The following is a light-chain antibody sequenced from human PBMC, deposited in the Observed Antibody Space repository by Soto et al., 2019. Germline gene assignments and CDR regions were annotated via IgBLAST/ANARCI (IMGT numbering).Light chain of an antibody. V-gene: IGKV3-15*01. CDR3: KHYNNWPRT. CDR1: QSVSSTY. Sequence: ELGSTQSPGTPSLSPGERAALSCRASQSVSSTYLAWYQQKPGQAPRLLIYDAATRATGIPARYSGSGSGTEFNFTISSRQSEDFAVYYCKHYNNWPRTFGQGTKV. CDR2: DAA. J-gene: IGKJ1*01.